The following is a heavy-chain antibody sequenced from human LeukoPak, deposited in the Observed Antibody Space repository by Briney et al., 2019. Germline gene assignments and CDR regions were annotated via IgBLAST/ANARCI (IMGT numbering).Heavy chain of an antibody. CDR3: AKDTASSWWYFDL. D-gene: IGHD5-18*01. J-gene: IGHJ2*01. CDR1: GFTFSTYG. CDR2: IGGSGSTT. Sequence: GGSLRLSCSASGFTFSTYGLNWVRQAPGKGLEWVSAIGGSGSTTYYADSVKGRFTISRDNSKNTLYLQMNSLRAEDTAVYYCAKDTASSWWYFDLWGRGTLVTVSS. V-gene: IGHV3-23*01.